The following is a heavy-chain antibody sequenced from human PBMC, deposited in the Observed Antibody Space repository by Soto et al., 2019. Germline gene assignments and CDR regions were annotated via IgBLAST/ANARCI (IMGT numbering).Heavy chain of an antibody. J-gene: IGHJ6*03. V-gene: IGHV4-31*03. CDR3: ARVGLSCSGGSCYSLRPYYYYYMDV. Sequence: SETLSLTCTVSGGSISSGGYYWSWIRQHPGKGLEWIGYIYYSGSTYYNPSLKSRVTISVDTSKNQFSLKLSSVTAADTAVYYCARVGLSCSGGSCYSLRPYYYYYMDVWGKGTTVTVSS. CDR2: IYYSGST. CDR1: GGSISSGGYY. D-gene: IGHD2-15*01.